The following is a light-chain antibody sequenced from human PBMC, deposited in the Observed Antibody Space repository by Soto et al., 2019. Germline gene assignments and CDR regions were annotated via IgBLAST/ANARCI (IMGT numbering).Light chain of an antibody. V-gene: IGKV1-5*03. Sequence: DIPMTQSPSTLSASVGDRVTITCRASQRISSWLAWYQQKPGKAPKLLIYKASSLESGVPSRFSGSGSGTEFTLTISILQPDDFASYYCQQYNSYSPWTFGQGTKVEIK. CDR1: QRISSW. CDR3: QQYNSYSPWT. J-gene: IGKJ1*01. CDR2: KAS.